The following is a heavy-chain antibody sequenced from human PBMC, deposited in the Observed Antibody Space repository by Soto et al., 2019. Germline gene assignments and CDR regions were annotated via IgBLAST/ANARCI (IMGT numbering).Heavy chain of an antibody. CDR1: GGTFSSYA. CDR3: ARVLGDTAMADYGMDV. V-gene: IGHV1-69*01. J-gene: IGHJ6*02. D-gene: IGHD5-18*01. CDR2: IIPIFGTA. Sequence: QVQLAQSGAEVKKPGSSVKVSCKASGGTFSSYAISWVRQAPGQGLEWMGGIIPIFGTANYAQKFQGRVTITADESTSTAYMELSSLRSEDTAVYYCARVLGDTAMADYGMDVWGQGTTVTVSS.